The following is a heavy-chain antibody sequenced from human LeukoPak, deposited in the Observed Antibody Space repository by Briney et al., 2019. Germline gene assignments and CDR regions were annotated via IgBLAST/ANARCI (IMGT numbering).Heavy chain of an antibody. CDR2: IKQDGSEK. D-gene: IGHD6-19*01. Sequence: GGSLRLSCAASGFTFSSYWMSWVRQAPGKGLEWVASIKQDGSEKYCVDPVKGRFTISRDNAKNSLYLQMNSLRAEDTAVYYCAREFSSGWYYFDYWGQGTLVTVSS. J-gene: IGHJ4*02. CDR3: AREFSSGWYYFDY. CDR1: GFTFSSYW. V-gene: IGHV3-7*01.